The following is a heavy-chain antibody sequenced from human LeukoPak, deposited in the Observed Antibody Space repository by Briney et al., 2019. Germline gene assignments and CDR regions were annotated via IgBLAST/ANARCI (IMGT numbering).Heavy chain of an antibody. CDR2: ISAYNGNT. D-gene: IGHD3-10*01. CDR3: ARDPDTMVRGVISWFDP. J-gene: IGHJ5*02. CDR1: GYTFTSYG. V-gene: IGHV1-18*01. Sequence: ASVKVSCKASGYTFTSYGICWVRQAPGQGLEWMGWISAYNGNTNYAQKLQGRVTMTTDTSTSTAYMELRSLRSDDTAVYYCARDPDTMVRGVISWFDPWGQGTLVTVSS.